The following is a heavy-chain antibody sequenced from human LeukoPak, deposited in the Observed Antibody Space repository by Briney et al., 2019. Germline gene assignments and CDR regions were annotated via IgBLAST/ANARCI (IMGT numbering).Heavy chain of an antibody. J-gene: IGHJ2*01. CDR2: TWYDGDSK. CDR3: ARGASQWVNWYFDL. CDR1: GFTFSYYG. Sequence: GRSLSLSCAASGFTFSYYGMHWVRQAPGKGLEWVAVTWYDGDSKYYADSVKGRFTISGDNSENTLYLQMNSLRAEDTAVYYCARGASQWVNWYFDLWGRGTLVTVSS. V-gene: IGHV3-33*01. D-gene: IGHD1-26*01.